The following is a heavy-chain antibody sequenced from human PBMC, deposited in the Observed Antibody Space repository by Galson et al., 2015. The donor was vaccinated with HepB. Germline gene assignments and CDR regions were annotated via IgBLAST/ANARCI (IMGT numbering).Heavy chain of an antibody. Sequence: CAISGDSVSSNSAAWNWIRQSPSRGLEWLGRTYYRSKWYNDYAVSVKSRITINPDTSKNQFSLQLNSVTPEDTAVYYCAMEVVVVVAATRVDAFDIWGQGTMVTVSS. D-gene: IGHD2-15*01. J-gene: IGHJ3*02. CDR1: GDSVSSNSAA. V-gene: IGHV6-1*01. CDR3: AMEVVVVVAATRVDAFDI. CDR2: TYYRSKWYN.